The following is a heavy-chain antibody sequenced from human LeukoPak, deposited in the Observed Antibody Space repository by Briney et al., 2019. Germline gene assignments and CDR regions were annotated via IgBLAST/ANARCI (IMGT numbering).Heavy chain of an antibody. Sequence: GGSLRLSCAASGFTVSSNYMSWVRQAPGKGLEWVSVIYSGGSTYYADSVKGRFTISRDNSKNTLYLQMNSLRAEDTAVYYCARDRRGSGSYYNREFDYWGQGTLVTVSS. V-gene: IGHV3-53*01. CDR3: ARDRRGSGSYYNREFDY. J-gene: IGHJ4*02. CDR2: IYSGGST. D-gene: IGHD3-10*01. CDR1: GFTVSSNY.